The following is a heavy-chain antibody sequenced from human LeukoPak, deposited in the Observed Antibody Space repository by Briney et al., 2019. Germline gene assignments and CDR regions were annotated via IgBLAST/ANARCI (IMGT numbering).Heavy chain of an antibody. CDR1: GFTFSSYS. D-gene: IGHD3-9*01. CDR3: ARTPGEVISFDWLLPAGANFDY. CDR2: ISDSSSYL. J-gene: IGHJ4*02. V-gene: IGHV3-21*01. Sequence: GGSLRLSCAASGFTFSSYSMNWVRQAPGKGLEWVSSISDSSSYLYYADSVKGRFTISRDNAKNSLYLQMTSLRAEDTAVYYCARTPGEVISFDWLLPAGANFDYWGQGTLVTVSS.